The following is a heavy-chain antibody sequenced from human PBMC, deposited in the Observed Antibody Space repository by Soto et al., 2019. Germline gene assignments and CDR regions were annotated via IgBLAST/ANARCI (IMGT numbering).Heavy chain of an antibody. J-gene: IGHJ3*02. V-gene: IGHV4-34*01. CDR3: ARTGYNSGWYKAAFDI. CDR1: GGSFSGYY. Sequence: SETLSLTCAVYGGSFSGYYWSWIRQPPGKGLEWIGEINHSGGTNYNPSLKSRVTISVDTSKNQFSLKLSSVTAADTAVYYCARTGYNSGWYKAAFDIWGQGTMVTVSS. CDR2: INHSGGT. D-gene: IGHD6-19*01.